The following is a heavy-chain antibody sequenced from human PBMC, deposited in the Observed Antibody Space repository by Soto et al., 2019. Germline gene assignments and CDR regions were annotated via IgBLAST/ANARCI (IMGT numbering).Heavy chain of an antibody. CDR1: GGTFSSYA. J-gene: IGHJ6*02. D-gene: IGHD5-18*01. V-gene: IGHV1-69*12. CDR3: ATQGLPNYYDYGMDV. Sequence: QVQLVQSGAEVKKPGSSVKVSCKASGGTFSSYAISWVRQAPGQGLEWMGGIIPIFGTANYAQKCQGRVTITADESTSTAYRELSSLRSEDTAVYYCATQGLPNYYDYGMDVWGQGTTVTVSS. CDR2: IIPIFGTA.